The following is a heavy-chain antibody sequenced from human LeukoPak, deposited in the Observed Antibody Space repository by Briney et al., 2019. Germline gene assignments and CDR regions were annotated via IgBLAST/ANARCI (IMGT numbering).Heavy chain of an antibody. V-gene: IGHV3-23*01. CDR1: GLTFSNNA. D-gene: IGHD4-17*01. CDR2: ISGLGGST. Sequence: GGSLRLSCAASGLTFSNNAMKWVRQAPGKGLEWVSTISGLGGSTYYGDSVKGRFTTSRDNSKNTVYLQMNSLRADDTAIYYCAKGDYGYYYYMDVWGKGTTVTVSS. CDR3: AKGDYGYYYYMDV. J-gene: IGHJ6*03.